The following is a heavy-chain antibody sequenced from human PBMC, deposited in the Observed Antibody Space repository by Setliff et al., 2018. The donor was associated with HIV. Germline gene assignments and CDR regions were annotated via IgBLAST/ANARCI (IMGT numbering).Heavy chain of an antibody. CDR2: IHQSGST. CDR3: ARVRYCSGISCYGYFDL. D-gene: IGHD2-15*01. J-gene: IGHJ2*01. V-gene: IGHV4-38-2*01. Sequence: SSETLSLTCAVSGYSISSGYYWGWIRQPPGKGLEWIGSIHQSGSTYYNPSLKSRVTISVDTSKNQFSLNLSSVTAADTAVYYCARVRYCSGISCYGYFDLWGRGTLVTVSS. CDR1: GYSISSGYY.